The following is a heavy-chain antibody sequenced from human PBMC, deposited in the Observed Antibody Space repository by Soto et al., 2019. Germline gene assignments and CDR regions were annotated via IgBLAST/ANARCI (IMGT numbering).Heavy chain of an antibody. J-gene: IGHJ4*02. CDR3: VFGRYYGSGSYPRFDY. CDR2: IYYSRST. CDR1: GGSISSSSYY. V-gene: IGHV4-39*01. Sequence: SETLSLTCTVSGGSISSSSYYWGWIRQPPGKGLEWIGSIYYSRSTYYNPSLKSRVTISVDTSKNQFSLKLSSVTAADTAVYYCVFGRYYGSGSYPRFDYWGQGTLVTVSS. D-gene: IGHD3-10*01.